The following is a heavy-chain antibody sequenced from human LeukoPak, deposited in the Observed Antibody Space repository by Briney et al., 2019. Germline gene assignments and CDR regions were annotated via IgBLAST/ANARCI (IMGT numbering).Heavy chain of an antibody. D-gene: IGHD1-7*01. CDR3: ARDGPLVELELRDYYYYMDV. CDR1: GFTFSDYY. Sequence: GGSLRLSCAASGFTFSDYYMSWIRQAPGKGLEWVSYISSSGSTIYYADSVKGRFTISRDNAKNSLYLQMNSLRAEDTAVYYCARDGPLVELELRDYYYYMDVWGKGTTVTVSS. J-gene: IGHJ6*03. CDR2: ISSSGSTI. V-gene: IGHV3-11*04.